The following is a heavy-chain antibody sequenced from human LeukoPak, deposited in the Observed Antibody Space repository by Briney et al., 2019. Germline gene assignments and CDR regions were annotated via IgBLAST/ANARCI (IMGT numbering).Heavy chain of an antibody. CDR2: IYSAGTT. CDR1: GFTVSDNY. CDR3: ARAQGGKIQLWDYYFDY. D-gene: IGHD5-18*01. J-gene: IGHJ4*02. V-gene: IGHV3-66*01. Sequence: LGGSLRLSCAASGFTVSDNYISWVRQAPGKGLEWVALIYSAGTTHADSVRGRFTISRDKSKNMLYLQMNSLRAEDTAVYFCARAQGGKIQLWDYYFDYWGQGTLVTVSS.